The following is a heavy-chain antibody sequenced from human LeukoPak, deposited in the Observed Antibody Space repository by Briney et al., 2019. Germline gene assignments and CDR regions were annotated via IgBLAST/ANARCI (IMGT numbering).Heavy chain of an antibody. CDR1: GYTFTSYG. V-gene: IGHV1-18*01. Sequence: ASVNVSCKASGYTFTSYGISWVRQAPGQGLEWMGWISAYNGNTNYAQKLQGRVTMTTDTSTSTAYMELRSLRSDDTAVYYCARIFLSVVAPKRWFDPWGQGTLVTVSS. D-gene: IGHD4-23*01. CDR2: ISAYNGNT. CDR3: ARIFLSVVAPKRWFDP. J-gene: IGHJ5*02.